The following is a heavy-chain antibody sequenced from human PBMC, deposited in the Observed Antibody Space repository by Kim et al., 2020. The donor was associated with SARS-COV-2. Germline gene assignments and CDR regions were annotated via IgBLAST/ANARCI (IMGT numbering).Heavy chain of an antibody. Sequence: IYYADSVRGRFTISRDNAKNSLFLQVNSLGEEDTAVYYCAGDMGVTGADDAWGQGTLGTVSS. D-gene: IGHD6-13*01. CDR3: AGDMGVTGADDA. V-gene: IGHV3-48*02. CDR2: I. J-gene: IGHJ5*02.